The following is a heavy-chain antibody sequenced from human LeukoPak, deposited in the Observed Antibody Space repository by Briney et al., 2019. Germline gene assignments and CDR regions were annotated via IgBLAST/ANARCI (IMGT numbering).Heavy chain of an antibody. Sequence: SETLSLTCTVSGVSISTSSFYWGWLRQPPGKGLEWIGSMYYSGSTYYNPSLKSRVTISVDTSKNQFSLRLSSVTAADTAVYFCAKGLRYLSFNDAFDIWGQGTMVTVSS. CDR1: GVSISTSSFY. D-gene: IGHD3-9*01. J-gene: IGHJ3*02. CDR2: MYYSGST. V-gene: IGHV4-39*01. CDR3: AKGLRYLSFNDAFDI.